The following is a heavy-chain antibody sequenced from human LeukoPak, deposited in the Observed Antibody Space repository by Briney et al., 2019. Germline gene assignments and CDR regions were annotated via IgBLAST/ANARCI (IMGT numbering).Heavy chain of an antibody. CDR3: ARGSWITGTTSYYYHMDV. V-gene: IGHV1-8*01. Sequence: GASVKVSCEASGYTFISYDINWVRQASGQGLEWMGWMNPNNGRTGYAQKLQGRVTMTRNSSISTVYMELNTLRSEDTAVYYCARGSWITGTTSYYYHMDVWGKGTTVTVSS. CDR1: GYTFISYD. CDR2: MNPNNGRT. J-gene: IGHJ6*03. D-gene: IGHD1-7*01.